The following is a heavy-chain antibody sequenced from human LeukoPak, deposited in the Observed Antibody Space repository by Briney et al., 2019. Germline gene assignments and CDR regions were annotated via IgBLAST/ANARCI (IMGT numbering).Heavy chain of an antibody. CDR1: GFKFNDIS. J-gene: IGHJ4*02. CDR2: ISWDADDA. V-gene: IGHV3-43*01. CDR3: TKNTDYYDCSDDSGYYDHFFAH. D-gene: IGHD3-22*01. Sequence: GGSLRLSCAASGFKFNDISIHWVRQVPGKGLEWVSLISWDADDAYYADSVKGRFTISRDNNKKSVYLQMRSLRVEDTAIYFCTKNTDYYDCSDDSGYYDHFFAHWGPGTLVTVSS.